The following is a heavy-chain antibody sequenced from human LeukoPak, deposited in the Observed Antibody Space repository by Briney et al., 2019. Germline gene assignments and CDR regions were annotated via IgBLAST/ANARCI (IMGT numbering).Heavy chain of an antibody. V-gene: IGHV4-34*01. CDR2: INHSGST. D-gene: IGHD6-13*01. J-gene: IGHJ5*02. Sequence: PAEALSLSSAMYGGSISCYYWSRIRQPPAKGLERIEEINHSGSTNYSPSLKSRVTISVDTSKNQYSLKLSCVTAADTAVYYCAREHHRIAAAGKRLRPHWGDPWGQGTLVTVSS. CDR3: AREHHRIAAAGKRLRPHWGDP. CDR1: GGSISCYY.